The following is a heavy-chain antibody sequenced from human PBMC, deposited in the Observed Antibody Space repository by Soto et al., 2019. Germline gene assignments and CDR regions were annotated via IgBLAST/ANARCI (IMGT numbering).Heavy chain of an antibody. J-gene: IGHJ4*02. Sequence: PSETLSLTCAVYGGSFSGYYWSWIRQPPGKGLEWIGEINHSGSTNYNPSLKSRVTISVDTSKNQFSLKLSSVTAADTAVYYCARVPYDSSGYYYSYYFDYWGQGTLVTVPS. V-gene: IGHV4-34*01. CDR2: INHSGST. D-gene: IGHD3-22*01. CDR1: GGSFSGYY. CDR3: ARVPYDSSGYYYSYYFDY.